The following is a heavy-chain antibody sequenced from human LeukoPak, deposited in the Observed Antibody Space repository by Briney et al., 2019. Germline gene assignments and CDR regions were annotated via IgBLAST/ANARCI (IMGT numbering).Heavy chain of an antibody. CDR1: GGSISSSSYY. J-gene: IGHJ4*02. CDR3: ARVDYSSSWYVNFDY. V-gene: IGHV4-39*07. D-gene: IGHD6-13*01. Sequence: SETLSLTCTVSGGSISSSSYYWGWIRQPPGKGLEWIGSIYYSGSTYYNPSLKSRVTISVDTSKNQFSLKLSSVTAADTAVYYCARVDYSSSWYVNFDYWGQGTLVTVSS. CDR2: IYYSGST.